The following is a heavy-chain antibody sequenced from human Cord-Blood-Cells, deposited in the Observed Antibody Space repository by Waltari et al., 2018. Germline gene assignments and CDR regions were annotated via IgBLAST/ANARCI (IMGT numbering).Heavy chain of an antibody. CDR1: GGTFSSSA. J-gene: IGHJ2*01. CDR3: ARDRGDIVVVPAASYWYFDL. CDR2: TIPIFGTA. D-gene: IGHD2-2*01. V-gene: IGHV1-69*01. Sequence: QVQLVQSGAEVKKPGSSVKVSCKASGGTFSSSAISWVRQAPGQGLEGMGVTIPIFGTANYSQKFQGIVTITADESTSTAYMELSSLRSEDTAVYYCARDRGDIVVVPAASYWYFDLWGRGTLVTVSS.